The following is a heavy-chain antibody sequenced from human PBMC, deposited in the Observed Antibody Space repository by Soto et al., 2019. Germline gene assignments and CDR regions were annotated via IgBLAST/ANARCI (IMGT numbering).Heavy chain of an antibody. CDR3: ARESPPLDAMNY. Sequence: SETLSLTCTVSGGSISSGGYYWSWIRQHPGKGLEWIGYIYYSGSTYYNPSLKSRVTISVDKSKNQLSLKLRSVTAADTAVYYCARESPPLDAMNYWGQGTLVTVSS. J-gene: IGHJ4*02. CDR2: IYYSGST. V-gene: IGHV4-31*03. CDR1: GGSISSGGYY. D-gene: IGHD3-16*02.